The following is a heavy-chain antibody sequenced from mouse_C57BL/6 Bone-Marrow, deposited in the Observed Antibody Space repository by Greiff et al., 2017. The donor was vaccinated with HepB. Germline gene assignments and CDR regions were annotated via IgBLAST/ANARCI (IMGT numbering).Heavy chain of an antibody. V-gene: IGHV1-62-2*01. CDR1: GYTFTEYT. J-gene: IGHJ2*01. Sequence: VQLQQSGAELVKPGASVKLSCKASGYTFTEYTIHWVKQRSGQGLEWIGWFYPGSGSIKYNEKFKDKATLTADKSSITVYMELSSLTSEDSAVYFCARHVLITTVVAPTFYFDYWGQGTTLTVSS. CDR2: FYPGSGSI. D-gene: IGHD1-1*01. CDR3: ARHVLITTVVAPTFYFDY.